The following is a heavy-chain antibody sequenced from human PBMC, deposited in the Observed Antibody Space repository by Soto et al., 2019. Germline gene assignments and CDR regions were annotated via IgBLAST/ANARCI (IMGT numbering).Heavy chain of an antibody. V-gene: IGHV4-59*08. CDR2: IYYSGST. J-gene: IGHJ2*01. CDR3: ARHGRQDWYFDL. Sequence: QVQLQESGPGLVKPSETLSLTCTVSGGSISSYYWSWIRQPPGKGLEWIGYIYYSGSTNYNPSLKSRVTISVDTSKNQFSLKLSSVTAADTAVYYCARHGRQDWYFDLWGRGTLVTVSS. D-gene: IGHD2-15*01. CDR1: GGSISSYY.